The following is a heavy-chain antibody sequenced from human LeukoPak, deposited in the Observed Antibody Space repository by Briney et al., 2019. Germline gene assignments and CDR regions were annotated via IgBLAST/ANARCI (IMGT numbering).Heavy chain of an antibody. V-gene: IGHV4-59*01. CDR3: AGTPMTFGELFDPWFDP. Sequence: SETLSLTCTVSGGSISSYYWSWIRQPPGKGLEWIGYIYYSGSTNYNPSLKSRVTISVDTSKKQFSLKLSSVTAADTAVYYCAGTPMTFGELFDPWFDPWGQGTLVTVSA. J-gene: IGHJ5*02. D-gene: IGHD3-10*01. CDR2: IYYSGST. CDR1: GGSISSYY.